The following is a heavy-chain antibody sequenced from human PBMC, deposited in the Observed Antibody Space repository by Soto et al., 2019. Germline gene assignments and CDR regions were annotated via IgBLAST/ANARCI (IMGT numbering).Heavy chain of an antibody. Sequence: QVQLVQSGAEVKKPGASVKVSCKASGYTFTSYGVSWVRQAPGQGLAWMGWISANNGNTNYAQKLQGRVTMTTDTCTSTAYLDLRSLRSDDTAVYYCARDRGSYALDYWGQGTLVTVSS. D-gene: IGHD1-26*01. CDR3: ARDRGSYALDY. V-gene: IGHV1-18*01. CDR1: GYTFTSYG. J-gene: IGHJ4*02. CDR2: ISANNGNT.